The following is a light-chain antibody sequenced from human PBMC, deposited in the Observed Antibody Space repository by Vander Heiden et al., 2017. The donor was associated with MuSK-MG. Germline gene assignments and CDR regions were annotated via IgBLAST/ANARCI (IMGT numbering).Light chain of an antibody. J-gene: IGLJ2*01. CDR3: SSYTSSSTVV. V-gene: IGLV2-14*03. CDR1: SSDVGGYNY. Sequence: LPRPPSGPGPPGRSITISCTGTSSDVGGYNYVSWYQQHPGKAPKLMIYDVSNRPSGDSNRFSGSKSGNTASLTISGLQAEDEAHYYCSSYTSSSTVVFGGGTKLTVL. CDR2: DVS.